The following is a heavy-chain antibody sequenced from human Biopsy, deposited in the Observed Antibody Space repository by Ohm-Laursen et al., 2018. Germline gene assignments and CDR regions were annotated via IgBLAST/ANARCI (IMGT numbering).Heavy chain of an antibody. CDR3: ARIYFYGLGSSDYFFDS. J-gene: IGHJ4*02. D-gene: IGHD3-10*01. CDR1: GDSIATFNYY. V-gene: IGHV4-39*01. Sequence: SETLSLTCSVSGDSIATFNYYWGWVRQPPGKGLEWLATIFYIGTTYFNRTLKSRFTISQDTSNNQFTLRLKYVNAADTGVYYCARIYFYGLGSSDYFFDSWGQGTLVTVSS. CDR2: IFYIGTT.